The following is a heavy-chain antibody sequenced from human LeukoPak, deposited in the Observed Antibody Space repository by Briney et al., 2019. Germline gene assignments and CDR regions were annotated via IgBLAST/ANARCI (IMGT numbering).Heavy chain of an antibody. CDR1: AFSDKSNY. V-gene: IGHV3-53*01. J-gene: IGHJ4*02. CDR2: SYSGGST. Sequence: GGSLRRSCVASAFSDKSNYMSWVRQAPGKGLEWCSGSYSGGSTYYEDSVRGVFTVSSDVSRNTLYVQMKTLRAEDTAVYYCARRHCSGENCYAGPLDFWGQGIQVTVSS. CDR3: ARRHCSGENCYAGPLDF. D-gene: IGHD2-8*02.